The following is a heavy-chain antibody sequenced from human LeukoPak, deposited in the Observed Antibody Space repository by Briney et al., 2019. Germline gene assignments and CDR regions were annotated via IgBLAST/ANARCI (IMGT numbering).Heavy chain of an antibody. CDR1: GFAFTPAW. CDR3: ARVGY. V-gene: IGHV3-21*01. Sequence: PGGSLRLSCAASGFAFTPAWMNWVRQAPGKGLEWVSSISSSSSYIYYADSAKGRFTISRDNAKNSLYLQMNSLRAEDTAVYYCARVGYWGQGTLVTVSS. J-gene: IGHJ4*02. CDR2: ISSSSSYI.